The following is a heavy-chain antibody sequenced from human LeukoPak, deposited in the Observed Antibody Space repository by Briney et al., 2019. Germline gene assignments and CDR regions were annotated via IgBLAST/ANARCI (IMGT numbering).Heavy chain of an antibody. CDR1: GDSVSSNSAA. D-gene: IGHD3-10*01. CDR2: TYYRSMSYD. Sequence: SQTLSLTCAIYGDSVSSNSAAWNWIRQSPARGLEWLGRTYYRSMSYDDYAVSVKSRITINPDTSKNQFSLQLNSVTPEDTAVYYCAREGRDHFDYWGQGTLVTVSS. CDR3: AREGRDHFDY. J-gene: IGHJ4*02. V-gene: IGHV6-1*01.